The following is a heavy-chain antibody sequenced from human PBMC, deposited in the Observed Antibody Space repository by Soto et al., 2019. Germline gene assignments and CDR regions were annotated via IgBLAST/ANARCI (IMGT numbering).Heavy chain of an antibody. D-gene: IGHD5-12*01. CDR3: ARDPHRDGYALVFDY. CDR1: GYTFTSYG. CDR2: ISAYNGNT. V-gene: IGHV1-18*01. Sequence: QVQLVQSGAEVKKPGASVKVSCKASGYTFTSYGISWVRQAPGQGLEWMGWISAYNGNTNYAQKLQGRVTMTTDTSTSTAYMELRSLRSDDTAVDYCARDPHRDGYALVFDYWGQGTLVTVSS. J-gene: IGHJ4*02.